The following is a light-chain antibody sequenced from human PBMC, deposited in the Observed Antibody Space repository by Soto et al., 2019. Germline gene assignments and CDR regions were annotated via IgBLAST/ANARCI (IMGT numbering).Light chain of an antibody. CDR2: GAS. CDR1: QSVRSSF. Sequence: EIVLTQSPGTLSLSPGERVTLSCRASQSVRSSFLAWYQQRPGQAPRLLIYGASSRATGIPDRFSGSGSGTDFTLIISRLEPEDCAVYYCQQYGSALQTFGQGTKV. V-gene: IGKV3-20*01. CDR3: QQYGSALQT. J-gene: IGKJ1*01.